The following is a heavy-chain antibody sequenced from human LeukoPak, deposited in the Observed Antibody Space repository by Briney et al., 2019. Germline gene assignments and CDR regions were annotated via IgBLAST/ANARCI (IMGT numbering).Heavy chain of an antibody. Sequence: GGSLRLSCAVSGFTFSSYAMSWVRQAPGKGLEWVSVISGSGGSTYYSDSVKGRFTISRDNAKNSLYLQMNSLRAEDTAVYYCASLDILTGYPNWGQGTLVTVSS. V-gene: IGHV3-23*01. J-gene: IGHJ4*02. CDR3: ASLDILTGYPN. CDR1: GFTFSSYA. CDR2: ISGSGGST. D-gene: IGHD3-9*01.